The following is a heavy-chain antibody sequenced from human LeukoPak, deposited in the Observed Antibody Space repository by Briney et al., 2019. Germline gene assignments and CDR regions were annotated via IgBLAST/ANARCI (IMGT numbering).Heavy chain of an antibody. CDR1: GFIYSSDA. Sequence: PGGSLRLSCAGSGFIYSSDAMTWVRQAPGKGLEWVSAISGTGANTYYADSVKGRFTISRDNSKNTLYLRMNSLRAEDTAVYYCAKNKGSSVAYDYWGQGTLVTVSS. CDR3: AKNKGSSVAYDY. J-gene: IGHJ4*02. D-gene: IGHD1/OR15-1a*01. CDR2: ISGTGANT. V-gene: IGHV3-23*01.